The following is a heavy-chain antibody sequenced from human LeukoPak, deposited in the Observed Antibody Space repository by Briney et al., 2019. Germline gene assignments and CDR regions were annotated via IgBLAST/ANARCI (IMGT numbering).Heavy chain of an antibody. CDR1: GLTFSSYA. CDR3: AKDHLHDYGDYGFDY. J-gene: IGHJ4*02. D-gene: IGHD4-17*01. Sequence: GGSLRLSCAASGLTFSSYAMSWVRQAPGKGLEWVSAISGSGGSTYYADSVKGRFTISRDNSKNTLYLQMNSLRAEDTAVYYCAKDHLHDYGDYGFDYWGQGTLVTVSS. V-gene: IGHV3-23*01. CDR2: ISGSGGST.